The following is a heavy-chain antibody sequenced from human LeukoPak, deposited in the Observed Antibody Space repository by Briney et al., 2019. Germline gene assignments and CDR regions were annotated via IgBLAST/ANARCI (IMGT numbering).Heavy chain of an antibody. CDR1: GFTFSSYA. V-gene: IGHV3-30-3*01. J-gene: IGHJ4*02. D-gene: IGHD2-2*02. CDR2: ISYDGSNK. Sequence: GGSLRLSCAASGFTFSSYAMHWVRQAPGKGLEWVAVISYDGSNKYYADSVKGRFTISRDNSKNTLYLQMNTLRAEDTAVYYCATQSGVTCSGTSCYIGYWGQGTLVTVSS. CDR3: ATQSGVTCSGTSCYIGY.